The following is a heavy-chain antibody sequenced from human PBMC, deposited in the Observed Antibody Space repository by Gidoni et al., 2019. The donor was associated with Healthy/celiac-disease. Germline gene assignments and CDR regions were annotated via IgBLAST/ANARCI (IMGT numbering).Heavy chain of an antibody. Sequence: QVQLVQPGAEVKKPGSSVKASCKASGYTFTSYAMHWVRQAPGQRLEWMGWINAGNGNTKYSQKFQGRVTITRDTSASTAYMELSSLRSEDTAVYYCARDYQYYYYYYGMDVWGQGTTVTVSS. D-gene: IGHD3-16*02. V-gene: IGHV1-3*01. CDR2: INAGNGNT. J-gene: IGHJ6*02. CDR1: GYTFTSYA. CDR3: ARDYQYYYYYYGMDV.